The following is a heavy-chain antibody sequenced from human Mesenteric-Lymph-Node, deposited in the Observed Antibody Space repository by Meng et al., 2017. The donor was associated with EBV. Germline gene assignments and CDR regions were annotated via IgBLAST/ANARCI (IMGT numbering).Heavy chain of an antibody. CDR2: IYWDDDK. D-gene: IGHD5-18*01. CDR1: GFSLTTSGVA. J-gene: IGHJ3*02. CDR3: VHRSNLAWIHLGDVFGI. Sequence: QITLKESGPTLVKPTQTLTLTSTFSGFSLTTSGVAVGWIRQPPGKALEWLALIYWDDDKRYSPSLQSRLTITRDTSKNEVVLTMTNMDPVDTATYYCVHRSNLAWIHLGDVFGIWGQGSVVNVSS. V-gene: IGHV2-5*02.